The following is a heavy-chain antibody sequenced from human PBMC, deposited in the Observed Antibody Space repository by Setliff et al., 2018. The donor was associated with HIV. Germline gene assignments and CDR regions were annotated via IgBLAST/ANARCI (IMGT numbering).Heavy chain of an antibody. D-gene: IGHD7-27*01. J-gene: IGHJ4*02. CDR3: ATDLNWENY. CDR2: IRFDGSNT. Sequence: GSLRLSCVGSGFTFSSYAIHWVRQAPGKGLEWVAFIRFDGSNTYYADSVKGRFIASRDNSKNTVYLQMQRLTAEDSAVYYCATDLNWENYWGQGTLVTVSS. V-gene: IGHV3-30*02. CDR1: GFTFSSYA.